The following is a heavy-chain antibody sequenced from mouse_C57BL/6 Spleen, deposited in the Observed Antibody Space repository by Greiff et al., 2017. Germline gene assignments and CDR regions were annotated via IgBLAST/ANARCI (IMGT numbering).Heavy chain of an antibody. CDR2: ISSGSSTI. Sequence: EVKLVESGGGLVKPGGSLKLSCAASGFTFSDYGMHWVRQAPEKGLEWVAYISSGSSTIYYADTVKGRFTISRDNAKNTLFLQMTSLRSEDTAMYYCARARDWDVGYAMDYWGQGTSVTVSS. D-gene: IGHD4-1*01. CDR1: GFTFSDYG. V-gene: IGHV5-17*01. CDR3: ARARDWDVGYAMDY. J-gene: IGHJ4*01.